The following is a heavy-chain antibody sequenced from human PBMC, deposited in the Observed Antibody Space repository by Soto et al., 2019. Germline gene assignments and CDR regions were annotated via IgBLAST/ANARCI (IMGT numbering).Heavy chain of an antibody. D-gene: IGHD3-22*01. CDR1: GFTFSTYS. Sequence: EVQLLESGGGLVKPGGSLRLSCAASGFTFSTYSMNWVRQAPGKGLEWVSSISSSSSYIDYADSVKGRFTISRDNAKNSLYLQMNSLRAEDTAVYYCARYDSSGYYWPYYYYGMDVWGQGTTVTVSS. CDR2: ISSSSSYI. CDR3: ARYDSSGYYWPYYYYGMDV. V-gene: IGHV3-21*02. J-gene: IGHJ6*02.